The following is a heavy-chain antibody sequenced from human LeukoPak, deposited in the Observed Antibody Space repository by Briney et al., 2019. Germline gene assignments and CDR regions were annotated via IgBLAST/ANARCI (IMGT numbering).Heavy chain of an antibody. V-gene: IGHV3-66*01. CDR2: IYSGGST. J-gene: IGHJ4*02. Sequence: PGGSLRLSCAASGFTVSSNYMSWVRQAPGKGLEWVSVIYSGGSTYYADSVKGRFTISRDNAKNSLYLQMNSLRAEDTAVYYCARVVRGVNYDYWGQGTLVTVSS. CDR1: GFTVSSNY. CDR3: ARVVRGVNYDY. D-gene: IGHD3-10*01.